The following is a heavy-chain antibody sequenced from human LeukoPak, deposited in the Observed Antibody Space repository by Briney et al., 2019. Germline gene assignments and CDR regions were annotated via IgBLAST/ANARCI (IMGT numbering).Heavy chain of an antibody. CDR1: GFTFSSYG. CDR2: ISYDGSNK. D-gene: IGHD5-18*01. J-gene: IGHJ4*02. V-gene: IGHV3-30*18. Sequence: PGRSLRLSCAASGFTFSSYGMHWVRQAPGKGLEGVAVISYDGSNKYYAASVKGRFTISRDNSKNTLYLQMNSLRAEDTAVYYCAKGNTAIDYWGQGTPVTVSS. CDR3: AKGNTAIDY.